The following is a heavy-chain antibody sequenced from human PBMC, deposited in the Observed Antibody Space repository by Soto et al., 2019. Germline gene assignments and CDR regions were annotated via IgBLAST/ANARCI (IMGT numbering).Heavy chain of an antibody. Sequence: VQLVESGGGVVQPGRSLRLSCAASGFTFSDYAMHWVRQAPGKGLEWVAVVSHDGRNTHYADSVKGRFTISRYSSKXXXXXXXXXXXXXXXXXXXXAXGGRQWLVTSDFNYWGQGALVTVSS. CDR1: GFTFSDYA. V-gene: IGHV3-30*03. CDR3: AXGGRQWLVTSDFNY. D-gene: IGHD6-19*01. CDR2: VSHDGRNT. J-gene: IGHJ4*02.